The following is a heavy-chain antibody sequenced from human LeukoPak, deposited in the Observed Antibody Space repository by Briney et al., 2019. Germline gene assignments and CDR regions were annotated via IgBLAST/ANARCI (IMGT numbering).Heavy chain of an antibody. CDR2: VVGSGDTT. Sequence: GGSLRLSCAASGFTFSHYAMSWVRQAPGEGLEWVSSVVGSGDTTHYADSVKGRFTISRDNSKNTLYLQMNSLRAEDTSIYYCPKFRFWVRGDYDFNYWGQGTLVTVSS. J-gene: IGHJ4*02. CDR1: GFTFSHYA. CDR3: PKFRFWVRGDYDFNY. D-gene: IGHD4-17*01. V-gene: IGHV3-23*01.